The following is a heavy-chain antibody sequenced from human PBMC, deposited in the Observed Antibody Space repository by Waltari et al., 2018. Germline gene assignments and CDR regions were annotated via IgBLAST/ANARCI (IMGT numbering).Heavy chain of an antibody. CDR2: INHSGST. Sequence: QVQLQQWGAGLLKPSETLSLTCAVYGGSFSGYYWSWIRQPPGTGLEWIGEINHSGSTNYNPSLKSRVTISVDTSKNQFSLKLSSVNAADTAVYYCARYDYGSGTYLPYYYYYGMDVWGQGTTVTVSS. J-gene: IGHJ6*02. V-gene: IGHV4-34*01. D-gene: IGHD3-10*01. CDR3: ARYDYGSGTYLPYYYYYGMDV. CDR1: GGSFSGYY.